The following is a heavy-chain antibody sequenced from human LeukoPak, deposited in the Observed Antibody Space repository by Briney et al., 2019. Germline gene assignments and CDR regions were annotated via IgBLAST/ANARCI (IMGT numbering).Heavy chain of an antibody. D-gene: IGHD2-8*01. CDR2: VSLSGLT. CDR3: SRENGAFSPFGY. CDR1: GGSISSGDYF. V-gene: IGHV4-30-4*01. J-gene: IGHJ4*02. Sequence: PSETLSLTCTVSGGSISSGDYFWSWVRQPPGQGLEWIGEVSLSGLTNYNPTLNSRVIMALDTSKNHLSLNLTSVTAADTAVYFCSRENGAFSPFGYWGQGTLVTVPS.